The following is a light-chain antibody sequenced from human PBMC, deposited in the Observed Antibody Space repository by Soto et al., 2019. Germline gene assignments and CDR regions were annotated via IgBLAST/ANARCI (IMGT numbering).Light chain of an antibody. Sequence: QSVLTQPASVSGSPGQSITISCTGTSSDVGSYKLVSWYQQHPGKAPKLMISEVSKRPSGISDRFSGSKSGSTASLTISGLQAEDEADYYCCSYAGTSSPTVFGGGTKLTVL. CDR3: CSYAGTSSPTV. CDR1: SSDVGSYKL. CDR2: EVS. V-gene: IGLV2-23*02. J-gene: IGLJ7*01.